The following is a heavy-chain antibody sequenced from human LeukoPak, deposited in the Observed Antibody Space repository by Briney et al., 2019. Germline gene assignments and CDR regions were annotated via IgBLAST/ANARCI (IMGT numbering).Heavy chain of an antibody. Sequence: GGSLRLSCAASGFTVSSNYMSWVRQAPGKGLEWVSVIYSGGSTYYADSVKGRFTISRDNSKNTLYLQMNSLRAEDTAVYHCASSSGYYFSAFDIWGQGTMVTVSS. CDR1: GFTVSSNY. D-gene: IGHD3-22*01. J-gene: IGHJ3*02. CDR3: ASSSGYYFSAFDI. V-gene: IGHV3-53*01. CDR2: IYSGGST.